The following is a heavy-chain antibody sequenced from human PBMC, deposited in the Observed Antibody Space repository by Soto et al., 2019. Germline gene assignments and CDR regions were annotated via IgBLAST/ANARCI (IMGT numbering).Heavy chain of an antibody. CDR2: ISPDSGDT. CDR3: TTDLTIVVNDY. D-gene: IGHD2-21*01. J-gene: IGHJ4*02. Sequence: ASVKVSCKASGYTFTNYDIHWVRQATGQGLEWMGRISPDSGDTHIAEQLQGRVAMTTNTSFNIAYMELNSLKTEDTAVYYCTTDLTIVVNDYWGQGTLVTVSS. CDR1: GYTFTNYD. V-gene: IGHV1-8*01.